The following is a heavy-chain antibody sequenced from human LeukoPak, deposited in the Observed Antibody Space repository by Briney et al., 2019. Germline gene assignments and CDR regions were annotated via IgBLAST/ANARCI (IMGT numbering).Heavy chain of an antibody. J-gene: IGHJ4*02. CDR3: ARGTFGYSSSTSCYTRRYFYN. V-gene: IGHV4-34*01. CDR1: GGAFSGYY. CDR2: INHSGSA. Sequence: PAGTLSLTCAVYGGAFSGYYWSWIRQPPGKGLEWVGEINHSGSANYNASLKSRVTISVQTSKNQLSLKLSSVTAADTALYYCARGTFGYSSSTSCYTRRYFYNWGEGTLVTV. D-gene: IGHD2-2*02.